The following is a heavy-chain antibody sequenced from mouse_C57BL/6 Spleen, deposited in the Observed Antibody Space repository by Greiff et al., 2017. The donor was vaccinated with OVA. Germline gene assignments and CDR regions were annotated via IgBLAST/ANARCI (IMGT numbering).Heavy chain of an antibody. CDR3: ARHEYYDEAWFAY. Sequence: VKLVESGPGLVAPSQSLSLSCTVSGFSLTSYGVHWVRQPPGKGLEWLVGIWSDGSTTYNSALKSRLSTRKDKSKSQVFLNTNSLPTDSTAMYYGARHEYYDEAWFAYWGKGTLVTVAA. V-gene: IGHV2-6*02. D-gene: IGHD2-4*01. CDR1: GFSLTSYG. CDR2: IWSDGST. J-gene: IGHJ3*01.